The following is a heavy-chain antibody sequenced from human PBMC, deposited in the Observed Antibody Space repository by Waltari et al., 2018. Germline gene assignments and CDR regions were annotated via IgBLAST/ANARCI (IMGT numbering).Heavy chain of an antibody. CDR2: ISAYNGNT. Sequence: QVQLAQSGAEVKKPGASVKVSCKASGYSFTSYGIAWVRQAPGQGLEWMGSISAYNGNTNYAQKLQGIVTMTTDTSTSTAYMELRSLRSDDTAVYYCARYVPPNFSGLDVWGQGTTVTVSS. CDR1: GYSFTSYG. CDR3: ARYVPPNFSGLDV. J-gene: IGHJ6*02. D-gene: IGHD3-16*01. V-gene: IGHV1-18*04.